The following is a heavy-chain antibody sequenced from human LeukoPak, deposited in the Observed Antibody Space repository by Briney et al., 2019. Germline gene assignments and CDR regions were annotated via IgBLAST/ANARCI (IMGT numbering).Heavy chain of an antibody. D-gene: IGHD2-2*01. CDR1: GYTFTIYD. Sequence: ASVTVSCKASGYTFTIYDINWVRQATGQGLEWMGWMNPNSGNTGYAQKFQGRVTITGNTSISTAYMELSSLRSEDTAVYYCARGYCTSTSCHFDYWGQGTLVTVSS. CDR3: ARGYCTSTSCHFDY. V-gene: IGHV1-8*03. J-gene: IGHJ4*02. CDR2: MNPNSGNT.